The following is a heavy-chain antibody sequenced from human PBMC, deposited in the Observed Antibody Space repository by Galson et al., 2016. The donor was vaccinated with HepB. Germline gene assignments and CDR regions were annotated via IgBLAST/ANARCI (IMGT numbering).Heavy chain of an antibody. CDR3: ARGRALGQLSPSPFYFDS. J-gene: IGHJ4*02. Sequence: TLSLTCTVSGASIISGDYYWSWIRQLPGKGLEWIGHISDSDNTHYSPSLQSRLEISLDSSQNQFSLKLSSVTAADTAFFYCARGRALGQLSPSPFYFDSWGQGTLVTVSS. CDR2: ISDSDNT. CDR1: GASIISGDYY. D-gene: IGHD3-16*02. V-gene: IGHV4-31*03.